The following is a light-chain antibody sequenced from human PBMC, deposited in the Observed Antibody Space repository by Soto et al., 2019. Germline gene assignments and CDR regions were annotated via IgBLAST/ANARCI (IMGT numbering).Light chain of an antibody. CDR1: SSNIGAGFD. J-gene: IGLJ1*01. Sequence: QSALAQPPSVSGAPGQSVTISCTGTSSNIGAGFDVHWYQQFPGTAPKVLIYDNTNRPPAVPDRFSASKSGTSASLAISGLQAEDEADYYCQSYDSSLSGSKVFGTGTKVT. CDR3: QSYDSSLSGSKV. CDR2: DNT. V-gene: IGLV1-40*01.